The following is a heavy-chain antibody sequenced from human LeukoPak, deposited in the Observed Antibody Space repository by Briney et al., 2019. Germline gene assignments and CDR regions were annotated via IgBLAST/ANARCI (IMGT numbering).Heavy chain of an antibody. J-gene: IGHJ4*02. CDR3: ARDYSYPDY. Sequence: SETLSLNCSVSGASISAYHWSWIRQPAGKGLEWIGRIYSSGRTNYIPSLKSRLTMSVDTSKNQFSLKLNSVTAADTAVYYCARDYSYPDYWGQGTLVTVPS. D-gene: IGHD5-18*01. CDR2: IYSSGRT. CDR1: GASISAYH. V-gene: IGHV4-4*07.